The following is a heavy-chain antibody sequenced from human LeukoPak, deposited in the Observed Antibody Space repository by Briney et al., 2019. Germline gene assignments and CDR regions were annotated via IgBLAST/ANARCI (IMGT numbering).Heavy chain of an antibody. J-gene: IGHJ4*02. V-gene: IGHV4-39*01. D-gene: IGHD3-9*01. Sequence: PSETLSLTCTVSGGSISSSSYYWGWIRQPLGKGLEWIGSIYYSGSTYYNPSLKSRVTISVDTSKNQFSLKLSSVTAADTAVYYCARAGVGVRYFDWLLPFDYWGQGTLVTVSS. CDR1: GGSISSSSYY. CDR3: ARAGVGVRYFDWLLPFDY. CDR2: IYYSGST.